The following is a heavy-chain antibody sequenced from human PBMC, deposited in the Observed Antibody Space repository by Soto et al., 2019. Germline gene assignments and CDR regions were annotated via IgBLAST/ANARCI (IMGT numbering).Heavy chain of an antibody. Sequence: PSETLSLTCAVYGGSFSGYYWSWIRQRPGKGLEWIGEINHSGSTNYNPSLKSRVTISVDTSTSQFSLKLSSVTAADTAVYYCARRYSSGIDFWGQGTLVTVS. CDR3: ARRYSSGIDF. CDR1: GGSFSGYY. J-gene: IGHJ4*02. D-gene: IGHD6-19*01. CDR2: INHSGST. V-gene: IGHV4-34*01.